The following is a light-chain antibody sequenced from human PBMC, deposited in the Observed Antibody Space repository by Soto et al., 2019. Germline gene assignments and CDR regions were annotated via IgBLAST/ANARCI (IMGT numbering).Light chain of an antibody. CDR2: DIS. CDR1: QSVRSTY. J-gene: IGKJ4*01. Sequence: ENVLTQSPGTLSLSPRERATLSCRASQSVRSTYLAWYQQKPGQTPRLLIYDISNRATGIPDRFSGSGSGTDFTLTISRLEPEDFAVYYCQQYSSYPLTFGGGTKVDIK. V-gene: IGKV3-20*01. CDR3: QQYSSYPLT.